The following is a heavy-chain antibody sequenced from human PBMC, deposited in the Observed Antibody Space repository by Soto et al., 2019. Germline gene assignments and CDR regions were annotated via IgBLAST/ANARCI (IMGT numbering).Heavy chain of an antibody. CDR1: GFIFTGYY. V-gene: IGHV1-2*02. D-gene: IGHD3-16*01. J-gene: IGHJ4*02. Sequence: ASVKVSCKASGFIFTGYYIHWVRQAPGQGLEWMGWIKSNGGDTKYAQKFQDRVTMTRDTSMNTVYMELSRLRSDDSAVYYCARDGRSYGEPAFDYWGQGTLVTVSS. CDR3: ARDGRSYGEPAFDY. CDR2: IKSNGGDT.